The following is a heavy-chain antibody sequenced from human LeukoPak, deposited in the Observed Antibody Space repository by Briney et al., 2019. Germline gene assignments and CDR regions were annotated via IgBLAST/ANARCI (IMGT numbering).Heavy chain of an antibody. CDR1: GFTFSSYA. V-gene: IGHV3-30*04. CDR3: ARGPGVVPAAAHFGY. CDR2: ISYDGSNK. J-gene: IGHJ4*02. Sequence: GGSLRLSCAASGFTFSSYAMHWVRQAPGKGLEWVAVISYDGSNKYYADSVKGRFTISRDNSKNTLYLQMNSLRAEDTAVYYCARGPGVVPAAAHFGYWGQGTLVTVSS. D-gene: IGHD2-2*01.